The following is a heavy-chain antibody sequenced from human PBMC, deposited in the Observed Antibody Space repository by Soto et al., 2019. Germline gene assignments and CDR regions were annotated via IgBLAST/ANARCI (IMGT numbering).Heavy chain of an antibody. CDR1: GYTFTSYG. V-gene: IGHV1-69*04. CDR3: AVIRYFDWSDY. J-gene: IGHJ4*02. CDR2: IIPILGIA. D-gene: IGHD3-9*01. Sequence: GASVKVSCKASGYTFTSYGISWVRQAPGQGLEWMGRIIPILGIANYAQKFQGRVTITADKSTSTAYMELSSLRSEDTAVYYCAVIRYFDWSDYWGQGTLVTVPQ.